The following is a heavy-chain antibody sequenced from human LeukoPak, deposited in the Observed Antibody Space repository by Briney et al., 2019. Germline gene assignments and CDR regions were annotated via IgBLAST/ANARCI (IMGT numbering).Heavy chain of an antibody. CDR3: ARDLGGGYFDH. Sequence: ASVKVSCKVSGYTFTGYYMHWVRQAPGQGLERMGWINPNSGGTTYAQKFQGRVTMTRETSISTAYMEDTSVGTAYMELSELRSDDTAVYYCARDLGGGYFDHWGQGTLVTVSS. CDR1: GYTFTGYY. D-gene: IGHD3-16*01. V-gene: IGHV1-2*02. CDR2: INPNSGGT. J-gene: IGHJ4*02.